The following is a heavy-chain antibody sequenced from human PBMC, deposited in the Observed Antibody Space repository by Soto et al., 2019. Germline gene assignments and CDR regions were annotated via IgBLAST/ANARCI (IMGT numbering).Heavy chain of an antibody. J-gene: IGHJ6*02. V-gene: IGHV3-21*01. CDR1: GFTFSSYS. CDR3: ATDTIFVVAPPDGMDV. CDR2: ISSSSSYI. Sequence: EVQLVESGGGLVKPGGSLRLSCAASGFTFSSYSMNWVRQAPGKGLEWVSSISSSSSYIYYADSVKGRFTISRDNAKNSLYLQMNSLRAEDTAVYYCATDTIFVVAPPDGMDVWGQGTTVTVSS. D-gene: IGHD3-3*01.